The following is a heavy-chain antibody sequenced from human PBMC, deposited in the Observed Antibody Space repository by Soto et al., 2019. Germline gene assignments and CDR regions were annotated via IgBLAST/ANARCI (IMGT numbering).Heavy chain of an antibody. V-gene: IGHV5-10-1*03. CDR1: GYSFTSYW. D-gene: IGHD3-10*01. J-gene: IGHJ5*02. CDR2: IDPSDSYT. CDR3: ARHELLVRGAGWFDP. Sequence: EVQLVPSGAEVKKPGESLRISCKGSGYSFTSYWISWVRQMPGKGLEWMGRIDPSDSYTNYSPSFQGHVTISADKSISTAYLQWSSLKASDTAMYYCARHELLVRGAGWFDPWGQGTLVTVSS.